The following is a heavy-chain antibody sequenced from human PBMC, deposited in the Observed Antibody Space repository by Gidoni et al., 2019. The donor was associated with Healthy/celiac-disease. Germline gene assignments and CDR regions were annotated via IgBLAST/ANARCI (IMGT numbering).Heavy chain of an antibody. CDR2: IIPIFGTA. Sequence: QVQLVQSGAEVKKPGSSVKVSCKASGGPFSSYAISWVRQAPGQGLEWMGGIIPIFGTANYAQKFQGRVTITADESTSTAYMELSSLRSEDTAVYYCARVGYCSSTSCYRWFDPWGQGTLVTVSS. J-gene: IGHJ5*02. CDR3: ARVGYCSSTSCYRWFDP. CDR1: GGPFSSYA. V-gene: IGHV1-69*01. D-gene: IGHD2-2*01.